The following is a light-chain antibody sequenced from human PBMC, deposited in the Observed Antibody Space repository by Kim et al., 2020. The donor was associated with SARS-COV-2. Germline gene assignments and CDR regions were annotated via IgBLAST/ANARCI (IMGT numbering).Light chain of an antibody. CDR1: SSDVGGYNY. Sequence: QSALTQPRSVSGSPGQSVTISCTGTSSDVGGYNYVSWYQQHPGKVLKLLIYDVYKRPAGVPNRFSASKSGNTASLIIYGLLAEDEADYYCSSYAGSYTLVFGGGTQLTVL. CDR2: DVY. CDR3: SSYAGSYTLV. V-gene: IGLV2-11*01. J-gene: IGLJ3*02.